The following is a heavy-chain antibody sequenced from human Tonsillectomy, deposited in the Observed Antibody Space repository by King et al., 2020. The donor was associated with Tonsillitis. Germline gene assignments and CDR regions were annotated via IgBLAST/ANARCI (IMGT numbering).Heavy chain of an antibody. CDR1: GFTFSSYG. D-gene: IGHD6-6*01. CDR3: AKDKSIAARGV. CDR2: ISYDGSNK. V-gene: IGHV3-30*18. J-gene: IGHJ4*02. Sequence: VQLVESGGGVVQPGRSLRLSCAASGFTFSSYGMHWVRQAPGKGLEWVAVISYDGSNKYYADSVKGRFTISRDNSKNTLYLQMNSLRAEDTAVYYCAKDKSIAARGVWGQGTLVTVSS.